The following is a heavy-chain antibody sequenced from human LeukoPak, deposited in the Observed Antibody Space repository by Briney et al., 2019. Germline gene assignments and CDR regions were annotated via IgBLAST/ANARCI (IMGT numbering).Heavy chain of an antibody. CDR3: ASSVAVSPSGYYGMDV. Sequence: SETLSLTCSVSGGSISSSNYLCGWIRQPPGKGLEWIGSIYYSGSTYHNPSLKIRLTISVDMSKNQFSLKLSSVTAADTAVYYCASSVAVSPSGYYGMDVWGQGTTVTVSS. D-gene: IGHD6-19*01. CDR2: IYYSGST. J-gene: IGHJ6*02. CDR1: GGSISSSNYL. V-gene: IGHV4-39*01.